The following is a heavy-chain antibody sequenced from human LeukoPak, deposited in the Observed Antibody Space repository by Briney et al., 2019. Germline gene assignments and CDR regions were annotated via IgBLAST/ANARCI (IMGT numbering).Heavy chain of an antibody. D-gene: IGHD5-12*01. J-gene: IGHJ4*02. Sequence: GGSLRLSCAASGFTFSIYWMHWVRQAPGKGLEWVSAISGRTGKTYYADSVRGRFTISRDNSESTIYLQMDSLRDEDTAIYYCAKCGNSGCHLIDSWGQGTLVTVSS. CDR1: GFTFSIYW. CDR3: AKCGNSGCHLIDS. V-gene: IGHV3-23*01. CDR2: ISGRTGKT.